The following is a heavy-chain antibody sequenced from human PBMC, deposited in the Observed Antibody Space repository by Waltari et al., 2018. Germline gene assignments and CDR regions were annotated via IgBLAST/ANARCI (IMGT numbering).Heavy chain of an antibody. CDR2: IIPIFGTA. V-gene: IGHV1-69*01. D-gene: IGHD3-22*01. CDR3: AREAYYDSSGIPRIDY. Sequence: QVQLVQSGAEVKKPGASVTVSCKASGGTFSSYAISWVRQAPGQGLEWMGGIIPIFGTANYAQKFQGRVTITTDESTSTAYMELSSLRSEDTAVYYCAREAYYDSSGIPRIDYWGQGTLVTVSS. J-gene: IGHJ4*02. CDR1: GGTFSSYA.